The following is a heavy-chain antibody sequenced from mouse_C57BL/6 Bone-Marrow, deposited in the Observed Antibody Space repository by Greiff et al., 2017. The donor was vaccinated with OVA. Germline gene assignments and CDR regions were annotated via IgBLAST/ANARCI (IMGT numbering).Heavy chain of an antibody. CDR2: IYPGDGDT. CDR1: GYAFSSSW. Sequence: VQGVESGPELVKPGASVKISCKASGYAFSSSWMNWVKQRPGKGLEWIGRIYPGDGDTNYNGKFKGKATLTADKSSSTAYMQLSSLTSEDSAVYFCARYEGYDYIDYWGQGTTLTVSS. D-gene: IGHD2-3*01. J-gene: IGHJ2*01. V-gene: IGHV1-82*01. CDR3: ARYEGYDYIDY.